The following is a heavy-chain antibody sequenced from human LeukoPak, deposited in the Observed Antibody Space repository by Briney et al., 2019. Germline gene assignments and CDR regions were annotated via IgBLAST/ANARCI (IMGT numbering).Heavy chain of an antibody. CDR2: ISGSGGST. Sequence: GSLRLSCAASGFTFSSYGMSWVRQAPGKGLEWVSAISGSGGSTYYADSVKGRFTISRDNSKNTLYLQMNSLRAEDTAVYYCAKDPVLRYFDWLFADFDYWGQGTLVTVSS. CDR3: AKDPVLRYFDWLFADFDY. J-gene: IGHJ4*02. CDR1: GFTFSSYG. V-gene: IGHV3-23*01. D-gene: IGHD3-9*01.